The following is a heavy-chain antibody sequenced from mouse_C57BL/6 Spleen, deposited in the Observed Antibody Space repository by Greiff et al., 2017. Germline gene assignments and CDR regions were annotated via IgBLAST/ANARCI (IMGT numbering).Heavy chain of an antibody. V-gene: IGHV14-1*01. J-gene: IGHJ4*01. D-gene: IGHD1-1*01. CDR1: GFNIKDYY. CDR3: TTWNYYGSNYAMDY. CDR2: IDPEDGDT. Sequence: VQLQQSGAELVRPGASVKLSCTASGFNIKDYYMHWVKQRPEQGLEWIGRIDPEDGDTEYAPKFQGKATMTADTSSNTAYLQLSSLTSEDTAVYYCTTWNYYGSNYAMDYWGQGTSVTVSS.